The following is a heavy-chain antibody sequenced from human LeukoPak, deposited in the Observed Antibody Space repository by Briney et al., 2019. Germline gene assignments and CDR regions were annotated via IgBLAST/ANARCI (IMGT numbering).Heavy chain of an antibody. CDR1: GFTFSSYS. V-gene: IGHV3-21*01. CDR2: ISSSSSYI. Sequence: GGSLRLSCAASGFTFSSYSMNWVRQAPGKGLEWVSSISSSSSYIYYADSVKGRFTVSRDNAKNSLYLQMNSLRAEDTAVYYCARGLRDAFDVWGQGTMVTVSS. J-gene: IGHJ3*01. D-gene: IGHD4-17*01. CDR3: ARGLRDAFDV.